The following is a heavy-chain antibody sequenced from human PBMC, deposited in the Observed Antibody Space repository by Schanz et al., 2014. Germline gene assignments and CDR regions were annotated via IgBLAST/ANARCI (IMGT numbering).Heavy chain of an antibody. CDR2: IFFSGAT. Sequence: QVQLQESGPGLVKPSGTLSLTCAVSGASIESPNWWSWVRQHPGKGLEWIGYIFFSGATHQNPSLKSRISISIDTSKNQFSLDLTSVTAADTAVYYCAREGFWGSYYGLFDYWGQGALVTVSS. CDR3: AREGFWGSYYGLFDY. CDR1: GASIESPNW. D-gene: IGHD1-26*01. V-gene: IGHV4-4*02. J-gene: IGHJ4*02.